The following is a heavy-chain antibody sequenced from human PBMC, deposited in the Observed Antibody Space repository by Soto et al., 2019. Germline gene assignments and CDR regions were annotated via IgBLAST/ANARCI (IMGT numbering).Heavy chain of an antibody. V-gene: IGHV3-33*01. CDR2: IWYDGSNK. CDR3: ARDIGSGQWYYFDY. J-gene: IGHJ4*02. CDR1: GFTFSSYG. Sequence: PGESLKISCAASGFTFSSYGMHWVRQAPGKGLEWVAVIWYDGSNKYYADSVKGRFTISRDNSKNTLYLQMNSLRAEDTAVYYCARDIGSGQWYYFDYWGQGTLVTVSS. D-gene: IGHD2-15*01.